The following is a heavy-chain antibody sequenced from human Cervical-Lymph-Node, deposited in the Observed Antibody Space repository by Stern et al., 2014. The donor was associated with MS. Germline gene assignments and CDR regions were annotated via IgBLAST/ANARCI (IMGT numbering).Heavy chain of an antibody. Sequence: QVQLVQSGAEVKKPWASVEVSCKASGYTFTSYGIRWVRQAPGQGLECMGGHSAYKDNTNCAQKLQDRVTMTPDTSTSTANMELRGLKSGDTAVYYCARGLLGSENAFDIWGQGTMVTVSS. J-gene: IGHJ3*02. CDR2: HSAYKDNT. V-gene: IGHV1-18*01. CDR3: ARGLLGSENAFDI. D-gene: IGHD2-15*01. CDR1: GYTFTSYG.